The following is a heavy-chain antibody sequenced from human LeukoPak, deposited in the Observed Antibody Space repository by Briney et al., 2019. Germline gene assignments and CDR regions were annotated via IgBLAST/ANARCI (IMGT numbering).Heavy chain of an antibody. V-gene: IGHV3-23*01. CDR2: ISGSGGTT. CDR1: GFTFSSYC. Sequence: GGSLRLSCGASGFTFSSYCMSWVRQAPGKGLEWVSAISGSGGTTYSADSVKGRFTISRDNPKNTVYLQMNSLRAEDTAVYYCAKEYGNIWPNPGGYAFDIWGQGTMVTVSS. J-gene: IGHJ3*02. CDR3: AKEYGNIWPNPGGYAFDI. D-gene: IGHD3-16*01.